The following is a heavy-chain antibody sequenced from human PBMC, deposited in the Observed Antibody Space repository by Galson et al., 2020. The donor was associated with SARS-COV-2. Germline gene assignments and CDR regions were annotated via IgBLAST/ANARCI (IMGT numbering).Heavy chain of an antibody. CDR2: INSVGATI. CDR1: AFAFSNYA. Sequence: GSLRLSCAGSAFAFSNYAINWVRQAPGKGLEWLTYINSVGATIYYADSVKGRFTISRDNAKNSVYLQMDSLRADDTAVYYCATVGGPGSYQRFSYWGQGTLVTVSS. CDR3: ATVGGPGSYQRFSY. J-gene: IGHJ4*02. V-gene: IGHV3-48*03. D-gene: IGHD1-26*01.